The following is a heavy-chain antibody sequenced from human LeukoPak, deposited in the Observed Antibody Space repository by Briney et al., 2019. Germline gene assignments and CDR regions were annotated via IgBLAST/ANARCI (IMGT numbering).Heavy chain of an antibody. CDR1: SGSFSGNS. Sequence: SETLSLTCFVSSGSFSGNSWNWIRQPAGKGLEWIGEINHSGSTNYNPSLKSRVTISVDTSKNQFSLKLSSVTAADTAVYYCARLDYYYYYYMDVWGKGTTVTVSS. CDR3: ARLDYYYYYYMDV. J-gene: IGHJ6*03. CDR2: INHSGST. V-gene: IGHV4-34*01.